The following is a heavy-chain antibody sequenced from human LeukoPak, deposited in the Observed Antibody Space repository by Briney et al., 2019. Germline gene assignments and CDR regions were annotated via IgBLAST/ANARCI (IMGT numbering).Heavy chain of an antibody. J-gene: IGHJ4*02. CDR2: ISSSSSYI. D-gene: IGHD3-9*01. CDR3: AREGLYYDILTGYRSFDY. CDR1: GFTFSSYS. V-gene: IGHV3-21*01. Sequence: PGGSLRLSCAASGFTFSSYSMNWVRQAPGKGLGWVSSISSSSSYIYYADSVKGRFTISRDNAKNSLYLQMNSLRAEDTAVYYCAREGLYYDILTGYRSFDYWGQGTLVTVSS.